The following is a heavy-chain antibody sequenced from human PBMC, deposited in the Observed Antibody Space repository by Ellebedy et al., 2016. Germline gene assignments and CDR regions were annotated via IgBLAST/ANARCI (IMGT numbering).Heavy chain of an antibody. D-gene: IGHD4-17*01. J-gene: IGHJ6*02. V-gene: IGHV3-30-3*01. CDR3: ARDGHDYGDYYYGMDV. CDR2: ISYDGSNK. Sequence: GESLKISXAASGFTFSSYAMHWVRQAPGKGLEWVAVISYDGSNKYYADSVKGRFTISRDNSKNTPYLQMNSLRAEDTAVYYCARDGHDYGDYYYGMDVWGQGTTVTVSS. CDR1: GFTFSSYA.